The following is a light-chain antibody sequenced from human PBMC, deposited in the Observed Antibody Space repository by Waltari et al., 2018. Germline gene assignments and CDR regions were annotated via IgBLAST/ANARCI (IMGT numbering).Light chain of an antibody. CDR1: QSVGSD. V-gene: IGKV3-15*01. J-gene: IGKJ1*01. CDR3: QQYNNWPGT. Sequence: EIVMTQSPATLSVSPGERAPLSCRASQSVGSDLAWDHQKPGQAPRLLIYGASTRATGIPARFTGSGSGTEFSLTISSMQSEDFAVYYCQQYNNWPGTFGQGTKVEIK. CDR2: GAS.